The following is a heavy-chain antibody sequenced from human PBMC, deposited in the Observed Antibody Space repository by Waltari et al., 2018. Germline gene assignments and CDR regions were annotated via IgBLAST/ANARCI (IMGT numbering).Heavy chain of an antibody. CDR3: ARAGIGYYYGSGNPFDY. V-gene: IGHV1-69*10. CDR1: GGTFSSYA. J-gene: IGHJ4*02. Sequence: QVQLVQSGAEVKKPGSSVKVSCKASGGTFSSYAISWVRQAPGQGLEWMGGIIPILGTANYAQKFQGRVTITADKSTSTAYMELSSLRSEDTAVYYCARAGIGYYYGSGNPFDYWGQGTLVTVSS. CDR2: IIPILGTA. D-gene: IGHD3-10*01.